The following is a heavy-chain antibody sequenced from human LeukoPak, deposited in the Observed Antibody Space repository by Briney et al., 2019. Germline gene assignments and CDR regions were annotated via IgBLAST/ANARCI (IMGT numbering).Heavy chain of an antibody. D-gene: IGHD6-13*01. Sequence: PSETLSLTCAVSGGSISSSSYYWGWIRQPPGKGLEWIGSIYYSGSTYYNPSLKSRVTISVDTSKNQFSLKLGSVTAADTAVYYCARRKNDGEAAGTFDYWGQGTLVTVSS. CDR2: IYYSGST. J-gene: IGHJ4*02. CDR1: GGSISSSSYY. CDR3: ARRKNDGEAAGTFDY. V-gene: IGHV4-39*01.